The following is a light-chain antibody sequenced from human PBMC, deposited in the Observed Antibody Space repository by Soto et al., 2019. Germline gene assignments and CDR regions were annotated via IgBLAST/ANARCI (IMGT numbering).Light chain of an antibody. CDR1: QSVRDN. J-gene: IGKJ3*01. CDR2: GAS. CDR3: QQYNNWPLT. V-gene: IGKV3-15*01. Sequence: EVVMTQSPATLSVSPGERVTLSCRASQSVRDNLAWYQQKPGQPPRLLIYGASTRATGLPARFSGSGSGTEFTLTISSLQSEDFAFYYCQQYNNWPLTFGPGTKVDL.